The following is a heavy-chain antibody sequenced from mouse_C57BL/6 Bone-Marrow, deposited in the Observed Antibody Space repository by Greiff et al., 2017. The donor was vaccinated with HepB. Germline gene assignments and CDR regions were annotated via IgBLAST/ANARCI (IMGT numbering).Heavy chain of an antibody. J-gene: IGHJ4*01. CDR2: IYPGSGST. D-gene: IGHD2-3*01. CDR1: GYTFTSYW. Sequence: QVQLQQPGAELVKPGASVKMSCKASGYTFTSYWITWVKQRPGQGLEWIGDIYPGSGSTNYNEKFKSKATLTVDTSSSTAYMQLSSLKSEDSAVYYCALDGYPPYDAMDYWGQGTSVTVSS. CDR3: ALDGYPPYDAMDY. V-gene: IGHV1-55*01.